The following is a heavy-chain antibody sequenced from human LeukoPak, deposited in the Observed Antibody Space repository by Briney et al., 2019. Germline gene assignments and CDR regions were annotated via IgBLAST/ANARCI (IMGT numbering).Heavy chain of an antibody. CDR2: IKSNVYGGTT. V-gene: IGHV3-49*04. CDR1: GFTFYEHA. D-gene: IGHD2-2*01. CDR3: TRGSEYQLPSADC. Sequence: PGGSLRLSCTASGFTFYEHAMSWVRQAPGKGLEWVAFIKSNVYGGTTEYAASVKGRFTISRDDSKSIAYLQMNSLLTEDTAMYYCTRGSEYQLPSADCWGQGTLVTVSS. J-gene: IGHJ4*02.